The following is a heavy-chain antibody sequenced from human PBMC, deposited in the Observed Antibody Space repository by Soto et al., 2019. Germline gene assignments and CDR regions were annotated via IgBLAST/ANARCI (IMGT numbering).Heavy chain of an antibody. J-gene: IGHJ5*02. CDR3: ASVVVALGHWFDP. V-gene: IGHV1-18*01. CDR1: GYTFTSYG. CDR2: ISAYNYNT. D-gene: IGHD2-15*01. Sequence: QVQLVQSGAEVKKPGASVKVSCKASGYTFTSYGLSWVRQAPGQGLEWMGRISAYNYNTNDAQKLQGRVTMTTDTSTSTAYMELRSLSSADTAVYYCASVVVALGHWFDPWGQGTLVTVSS.